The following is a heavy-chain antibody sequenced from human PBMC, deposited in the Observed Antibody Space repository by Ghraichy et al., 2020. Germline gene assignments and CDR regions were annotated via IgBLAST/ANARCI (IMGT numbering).Heavy chain of an antibody. D-gene: IGHD3-22*01. CDR3: ARGGYPYYYYGMDV. CDR1: GGSFSGYY. Sequence: SETLSLTCAVYGGSFSGYYWSWIRQPPGKGLEWIGEINHSGSTNYNPSLKSRVTISVDTSKNQFSLKLSSVTAADTAVYYCARGGYPYYYYGMDVWGQGTTVTVSS. CDR2: INHSGST. V-gene: IGHV4-34*01. J-gene: IGHJ6*02.